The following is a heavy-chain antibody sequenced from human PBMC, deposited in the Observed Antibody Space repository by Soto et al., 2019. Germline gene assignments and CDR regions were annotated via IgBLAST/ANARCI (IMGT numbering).Heavy chain of an antibody. CDR2: INDSGST. J-gene: IGHJ6*03. V-gene: IGHV4-59*01. CDR1: GASIRSYF. D-gene: IGHD2-2*01. Sequence: QVQLQESGPGLVKPSETLSLTCTVSGASIRSYFWTWIRQPPGKGLEWIGYINDSGSTNYNPSLRSRVTISVETSMNQISLRLRSVTAADTAVYYCAKIVIPAARYYYYYMDVWGKGTTVTVS. CDR3: AKIVIPAARYYYYYMDV.